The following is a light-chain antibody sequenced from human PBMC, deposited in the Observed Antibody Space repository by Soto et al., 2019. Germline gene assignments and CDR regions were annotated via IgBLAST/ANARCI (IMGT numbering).Light chain of an antibody. J-gene: IGLJ1*01. CDR1: SNDVGHFNY. V-gene: IGLV2-14*03. CDR3: TSFTTSNTLV. CDR2: DVS. Sequence: QSVLAQPASVSGSPGQSITISCTGTSNDVGHFNYVSWFQQHPGKAPKLLIFDVSNWPSGVSDRFSGSKSGNTASLTISGLQPEDEADYYCTSFTTSNTLVFGSGTKLTVL.